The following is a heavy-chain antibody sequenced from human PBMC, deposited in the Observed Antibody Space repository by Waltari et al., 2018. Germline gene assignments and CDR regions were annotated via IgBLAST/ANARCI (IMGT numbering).Heavy chain of an antibody. CDR1: GFLVEATY. J-gene: IGHJ4*02. V-gene: IGHV3-53*03. Sequence: EVNLVESGGGLVQPGGSLRLSCAASGFLVEATYMTWVRQAPGKGLGWVSVFYSGITTYYADSAKDRFIISRDNSKNTLFLQMNSLRAEDTAVYYCARGHCTGGSCHSGDNFDLWGQGTLVTVSS. CDR3: ARGHCTGGSCHSGDNFDL. CDR2: FYSGITT. D-gene: IGHD2-15*01.